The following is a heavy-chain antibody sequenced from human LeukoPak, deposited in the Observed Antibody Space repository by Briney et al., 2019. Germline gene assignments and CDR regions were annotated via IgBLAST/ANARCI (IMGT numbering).Heavy chain of an antibody. J-gene: IGHJ5*02. CDR2: ISAYNGNT. CDR3: ARDSQLPQGFDP. CDR1: GYTFTSYG. D-gene: IGHD2-2*01. V-gene: IGHV1-18*01. Sequence: ASVKVSCKASGYTFTSYGISWVRQAPGQGLEWMGWISAYNGNTNYAQKLQGRVTMTTDTSTSTAYMELRRLRSDATAVYYCARDSQLPQGFDPWGQGTLVTVSS.